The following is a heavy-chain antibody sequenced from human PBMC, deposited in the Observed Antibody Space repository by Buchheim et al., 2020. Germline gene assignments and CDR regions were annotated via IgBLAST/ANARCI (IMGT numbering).Heavy chain of an antibody. CDR3: ARMRGIAAAGRQYYYYMDV. CDR1: GFSLSTSGMC. J-gene: IGHJ6*03. Sequence: QVTLRESGPALVKPTQTLTLTCTFSGFSLSTSGMCVSWIRQPPGKALEWLARIDWDDDKYYSTSLKTRLTISKDTSKTQVVVTMTNMDPVDTATYYCARMRGIAAAGRQYYYYMDVWGKGTT. V-gene: IGHV2-70*15. CDR2: IDWDDDK. D-gene: IGHD6-13*01.